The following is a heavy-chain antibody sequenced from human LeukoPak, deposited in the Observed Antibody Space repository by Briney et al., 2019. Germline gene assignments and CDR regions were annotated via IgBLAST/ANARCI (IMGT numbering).Heavy chain of an antibody. D-gene: IGHD2-2*01. Sequence: PSETLSLTCTVSGGSISSYYWSWIRQPPGKGLEWIGNIYHNGSTDYNPSLKSRVTISVDTSKKQFSLKLTSVTAADTAVYYCARAAYCSSTNCYGFDYWGQGTLVTVSS. CDR2: IYHNGST. V-gene: IGHV4-59*12. CDR1: GGSISSYY. J-gene: IGHJ4*02. CDR3: ARAAYCSSTNCYGFDY.